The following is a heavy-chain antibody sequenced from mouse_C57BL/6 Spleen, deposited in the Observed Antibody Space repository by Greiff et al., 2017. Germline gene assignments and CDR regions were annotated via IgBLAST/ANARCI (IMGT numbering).Heavy chain of an antibody. CDR3: TTWDPAWFAY. CDR2: IDPENGDT. V-gene: IGHV14-4*01. CDR1: GFNIKDDY. D-gene: IGHD4-1*01. J-gene: IGHJ3*01. Sequence: VQLQQSGAELVRPGASVKLSCTASGFNIKDDYMHWVKQRPEQGLEWIGWIDPENGDTEYDSKFPGKATITADTSSNTAYLQLSSLTSEDTAVYYCTTWDPAWFAYWGQGTLVTVSA.